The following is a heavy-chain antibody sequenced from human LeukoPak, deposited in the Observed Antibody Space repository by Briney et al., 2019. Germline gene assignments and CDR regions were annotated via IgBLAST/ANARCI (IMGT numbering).Heavy chain of an antibody. J-gene: IGHJ4*02. CDR1: RYIFTSYW. CDR3: ARHLSRYSETTPDY. Sequence: GESLKISCKGSRYIFTSYWIGWVRQMPGKGLEWMGIIYPGDSHTRYSPSFQGQVTISADKSVSTAYLQWSSLKASDTAMYYCARHLSRYSETTPDYWGQGTLVTVSS. D-gene: IGHD2-15*01. CDR2: IYPGDSHT. V-gene: IGHV5-51*01.